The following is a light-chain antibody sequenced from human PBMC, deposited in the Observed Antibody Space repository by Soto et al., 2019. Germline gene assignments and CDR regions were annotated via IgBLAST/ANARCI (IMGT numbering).Light chain of an antibody. CDR1: QSVSSY. CDR3: QQRSNWLWT. J-gene: IGKJ1*01. Sequence: EIVLTQSPATLSLSPGERATLSCRASQSVSSYLAWYQQKPGQAPRLLIYDASNMATGIPARFSGSGSGTDFTLTISSLEPEDFAVYYCQQRSNWLWTFGQGPKVEIK. CDR2: DAS. V-gene: IGKV3-11*01.